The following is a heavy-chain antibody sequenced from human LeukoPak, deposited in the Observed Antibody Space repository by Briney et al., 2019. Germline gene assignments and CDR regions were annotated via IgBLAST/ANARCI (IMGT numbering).Heavy chain of an antibody. D-gene: IGHD2-2*03. CDR1: GGSISSYY. V-gene: IGHV4-59*12. CDR2: IHYSGGT. J-gene: IGHJ6*02. Sequence: SETLSLTCTVSGGSISSYYRSWIRQPPGKGLEWIGHIHYSGGTNYNPSLKSRVTISVDTSKNEFSLKLSSVTAADTAVYYCARDSGYCSSTSCSGADYYYYGMDVWGQGTTVTVSS. CDR3: ARDSGYCSSTSCSGADYYYYGMDV.